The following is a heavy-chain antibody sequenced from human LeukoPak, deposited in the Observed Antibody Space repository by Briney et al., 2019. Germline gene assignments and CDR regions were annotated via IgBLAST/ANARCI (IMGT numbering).Heavy chain of an antibody. D-gene: IGHD6-13*01. Sequence: SETLSLTCTVSGGSISSYYWSWIRQPPGKGLEWIGHIYYSGSTNYNPSLKSRVTISVDTSKNQFSLKLSSVTAADTAVYYCARVGSSWYYFDYWGQGTLVTVSS. J-gene: IGHJ4*02. V-gene: IGHV4-59*08. CDR3: ARVGSSWYYFDY. CDR2: IYYSGST. CDR1: GGSISSYY.